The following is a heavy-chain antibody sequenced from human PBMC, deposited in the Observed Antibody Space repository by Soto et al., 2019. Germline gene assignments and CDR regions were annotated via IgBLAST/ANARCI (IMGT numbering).Heavy chain of an antibody. Sequence: EVQLLESGGGSVQPGGSLRLSCAASGFSFSSCAMSWVRQAPGKGLEWVSGIDLSGGDTFYADFVKGRFTISRDNSKNTLYLQMNSLRAEDTAVYYCAKEDVTRRTQFDYWGQGTLVTVS. CDR1: GFSFSSCA. J-gene: IGHJ4*02. V-gene: IGHV3-23*01. CDR3: AKEDVTRRTQFDY. CDR2: IDLSGGDT. D-gene: IGHD4-17*01.